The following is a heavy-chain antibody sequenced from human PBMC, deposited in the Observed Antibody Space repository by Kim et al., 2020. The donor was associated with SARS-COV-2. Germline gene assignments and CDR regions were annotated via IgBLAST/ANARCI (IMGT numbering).Heavy chain of an antibody. CDR2: FSYNKRT. V-gene: IGHV4-59*08. D-gene: IGHD3-16*02. Sequence: SETLSLTCTISGASISDYYWTWIRQSPGKGLEWVGYFSYNKRTSYNPSLKSRVSMSLDTSRNQCSLKLNSVAAADTAVYYCAGLPVIAGWPFDYWAQGTLVTVSS. CDR1: GASISDYY. J-gene: IGHJ4*02. CDR3: AGLPVIAGWPFDY.